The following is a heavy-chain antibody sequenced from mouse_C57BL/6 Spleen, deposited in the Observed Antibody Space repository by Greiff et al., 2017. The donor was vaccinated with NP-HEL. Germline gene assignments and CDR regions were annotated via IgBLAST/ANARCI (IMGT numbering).Heavy chain of an antibody. CDR2: INPYNGGT. CDR1: GYTFTDYY. Sequence: EVQLQQSGPVLVKPGASVKMSCKASGYTFTDYYMNWVKQSHGKSLEWIGVINPYNGGTSYNQKFKGKATLTVAKSSSTAYMERNSLTSEDSAVYYCARDDYGGFAYWGQGTLVTVSA. V-gene: IGHV1-19*01. CDR3: ARDDYGGFAY. J-gene: IGHJ3*01. D-gene: IGHD2-4*01.